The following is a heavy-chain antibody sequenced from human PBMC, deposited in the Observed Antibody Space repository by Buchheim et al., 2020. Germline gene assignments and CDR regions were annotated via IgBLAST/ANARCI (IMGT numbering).Heavy chain of an antibody. J-gene: IGHJ6*03. D-gene: IGHD7-27*01. CDR2: ISGSGGST. CDR3: AKDGEIKVSYMDV. Sequence: EVQLLESGGGLVQPGGSLRLSCAASGFTFSNYAMSWVRQAPGKGLEWVSRISGSGGSTYYAHSVKGRFTISRDTTNNTHYLQMNSLRAEDTAVYYCAKDGEIKVSYMDVWGKGTT. V-gene: IGHV3-23*01. CDR1: GFTFSNYA.